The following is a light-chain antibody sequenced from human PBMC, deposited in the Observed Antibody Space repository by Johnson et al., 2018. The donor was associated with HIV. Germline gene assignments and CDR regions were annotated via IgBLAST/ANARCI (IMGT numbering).Light chain of an antibody. J-gene: IGLJ1*01. V-gene: IGLV1-51*02. CDR1: SSNIENYF. CDR2: EDY. Sequence: QFVLTQPPSVSAAPGQRVNISCSGHSSNIENYFVSWYQQLPGAAPRLLIYEDYKRPSGIPDRFSGSKSGASATLGITGLHTGDEADYYCGVWDASLSPHYVFGTGTKVTVL. CDR3: GVWDASLSPHYV.